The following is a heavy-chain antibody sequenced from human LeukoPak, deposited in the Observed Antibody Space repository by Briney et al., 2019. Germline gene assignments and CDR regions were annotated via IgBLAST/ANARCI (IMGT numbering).Heavy chain of an antibody. CDR3: ARFDHVWETHGMDAFDL. V-gene: IGHV4-38-2*01. CDR2: MYHSGST. Sequence: PSQTLSLTCAVSGYSISRGYSWGWIRQPPGKGLEWIGNMYHSGSTHYNPSLKSRASISPDTSKNQFSLKLTSVTASDTAVYYCARFDHVWETHGMDAFDLWGQGTMVTVSS. CDR1: GYSISRGYS. J-gene: IGHJ3*01. D-gene: IGHD3-16*01.